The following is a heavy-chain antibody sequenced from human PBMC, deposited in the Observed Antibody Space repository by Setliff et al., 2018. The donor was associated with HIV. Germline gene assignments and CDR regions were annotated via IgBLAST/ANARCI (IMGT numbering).Heavy chain of an antibody. D-gene: IGHD2-21*02. CDR3: ARDVGLCGVDCWPYFYFDL. CDR2: THYSGSS. V-gene: IGHV4-59*11. CDR1: GGFIRNHY. Sequence: SETLSLTCTISGGFIRNHYWNWIRQPPGKGLEWIGSTHYSGSSYYSPSLKSRVTISLDTSKNQFSLKLSSMTAADTAVYYCARDVGLCGVDCWPYFYFDLWGRGNLVTVSS. J-gene: IGHJ2*01.